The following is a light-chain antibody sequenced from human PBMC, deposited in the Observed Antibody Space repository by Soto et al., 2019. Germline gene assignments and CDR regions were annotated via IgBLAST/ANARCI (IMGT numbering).Light chain of an antibody. CDR1: QSISSW. V-gene: IGKV1-5*03. CDR2: KTS. Sequence: DIQLTQSHSTLSASVGDRVTITCRSSQSISSWLAWYQQKPGKAPKVLIYKTSNFESGVPSRFSGSGSGTDFTFTISTLQPDDFPTYYCPDYNNYSWTFGKGTKVYI. CDR3: PDYNNYSWT. J-gene: IGKJ1*01.